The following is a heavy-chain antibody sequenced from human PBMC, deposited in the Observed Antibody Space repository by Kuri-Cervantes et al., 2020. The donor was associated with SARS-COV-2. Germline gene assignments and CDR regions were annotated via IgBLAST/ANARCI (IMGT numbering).Heavy chain of an antibody. J-gene: IGHJ4*02. CDR3: AKDRVGVQDF. CDR1: GFNFSRTD. CDR2: ISHDGKNK. D-gene: IGHD2-21*01. V-gene: IGHV3-30*18. Sequence: GESLNIPCAASGFNFSRTDMHWVRQAPGKGLEWVAVISHDGKNKKCIASGKGRFTISRDNSQNTLYLHMKSLRSEDTAMYYCAKDRVGVQDFWGQGTLVTVSS.